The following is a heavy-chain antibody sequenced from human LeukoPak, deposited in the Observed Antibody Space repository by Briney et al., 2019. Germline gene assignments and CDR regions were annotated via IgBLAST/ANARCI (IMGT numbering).Heavy chain of an antibody. D-gene: IGHD3-22*01. CDR2: IIPILGIA. CDR3: ARDPGLYYYDSSGY. CDR1: GGTFSSYA. Sequence: SVKVSCKAPGGTFSSYAISWVRQAPGQGLEWMGRIIPILGIASYAQKFQGRVTITADKSTSTAYMELSSLRSEDTAVYYCARDPGLYYYDSSGYWGQGTLVTVSS. V-gene: IGHV1-69*04. J-gene: IGHJ4*02.